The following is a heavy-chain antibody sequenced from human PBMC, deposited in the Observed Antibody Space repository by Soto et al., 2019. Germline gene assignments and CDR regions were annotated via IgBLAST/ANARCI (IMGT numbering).Heavy chain of an antibody. CDR2: INHSGST. Sequence: SETLSLTCAVYGGSFSGYYWSWIRQPPGKGLEWIGEINHSGSTNYNPSLKSRVTISVDTSKNQFSLKLSSVTAADTAVYYCARGRGGYCSGGSCRHYYYYYGMDVWGQGTTVT. J-gene: IGHJ6*02. CDR3: ARGRGGYCSGGSCRHYYYYYGMDV. V-gene: IGHV4-34*01. CDR1: GGSFSGYY. D-gene: IGHD2-15*01.